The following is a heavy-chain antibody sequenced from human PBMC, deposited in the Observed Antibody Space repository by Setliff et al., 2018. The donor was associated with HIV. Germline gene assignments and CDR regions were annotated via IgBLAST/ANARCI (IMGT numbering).Heavy chain of an antibody. CDR1: GFTFSRYW. J-gene: IGHJ4*02. Sequence: PGGSLRLSCTGSGFTFSRYWMSWVRRAPGKGLEWVANIGQDGSEKYYVDSVKGRFSISRDNAKRSLYLQMNSLRPEDTAVYYCARDLNWAFDYWGQGILVTVSS. V-gene: IGHV3-7*03. CDR3: ARDLNWAFDY. D-gene: IGHD1-1*01. CDR2: IGQDGSEK.